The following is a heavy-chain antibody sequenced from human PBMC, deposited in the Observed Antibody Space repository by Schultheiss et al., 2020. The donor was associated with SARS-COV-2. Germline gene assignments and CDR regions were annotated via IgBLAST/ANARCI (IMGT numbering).Heavy chain of an antibody. V-gene: IGHV3-30*03. J-gene: IGHJ4*02. CDR3: ARDGGGEDRGSYNGPLDY. CDR1: GFSVSNYG. D-gene: IGHD1-26*01. Sequence: GGSLRLSCAVSGFSVSNYGMHWVRQAPGKGLEWVAILPSDASTEYYEDSVTGRFTISRDTSKNMVYLHMRSLRTEDTAAYYCARDGGGEDRGSYNGPLDYWGQGTLVTVSS. CDR2: LPSDASTE.